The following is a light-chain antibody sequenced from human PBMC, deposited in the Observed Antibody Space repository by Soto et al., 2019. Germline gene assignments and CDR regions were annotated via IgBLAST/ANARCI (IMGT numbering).Light chain of an antibody. V-gene: IGLV1-51*02. J-gene: IGLJ1*01. CDR3: GTWDSTLSAYV. CDR1: SSNIGNNY. CDR2: ENN. Sequence: SVVRRPPSMSSTPGQKVTISCSGSSSNIGNNYVSWYQQLPGTAPKLLIYENNKRPSGIPDRFSGSKSGTSATLGITGLQTGDEADYYCGTWDSTLSAYVFGIGNKVTV.